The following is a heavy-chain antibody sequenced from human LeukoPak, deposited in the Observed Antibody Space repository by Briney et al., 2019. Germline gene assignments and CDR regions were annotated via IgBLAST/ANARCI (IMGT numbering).Heavy chain of an antibody. CDR2: INPSGGST. V-gene: IGHV1-46*01. D-gene: IGHD3-22*01. CDR1: GYTFTSYY. CDR3: ARVEYYYDSSGYYSLGFDY. Sequence: ASVTVSCKASGYTFTSYYMHWVRQAPGQGLEWMGIINPSGGSTSYAQKFQGRVTMTRDTSTSTVYMELSSLRSEDTAVYYCARVEYYYDSSGYYSLGFDYWGQGTLVTVPS. J-gene: IGHJ4*02.